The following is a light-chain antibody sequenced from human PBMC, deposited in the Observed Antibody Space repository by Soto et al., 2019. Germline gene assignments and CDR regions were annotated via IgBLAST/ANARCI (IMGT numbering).Light chain of an antibody. Sequence: QAVVTQSSSASASLGSSVKLTCTLSSGHSSYIIAWHQQQPGKAPRYLMKLEGSGSYNKGSGVPDRFSGSSSGADRYLTISNLQFEDEADYYCETWESNTQDFGTGTKVTVL. J-gene: IGLJ1*01. V-gene: IGLV4-60*02. CDR3: ETWESNTQD. CDR2: LEGSGSY. CDR1: SGHSSYI.